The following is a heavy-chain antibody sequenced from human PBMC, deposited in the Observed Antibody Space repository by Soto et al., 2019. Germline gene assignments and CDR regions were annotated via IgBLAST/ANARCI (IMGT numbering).Heavy chain of an antibody. CDR3: ARGRGLIVPTTIPHWFDP. J-gene: IGHJ5*02. CDR1: GESIGTYC. Sequence: AETLSLTCTVSGESIGTYCWSWIRQPPGKGLEWIGYIYYSGSTNYNPSLKSRVTISLDTSKNQFSLKLSSVTAADTAVYFCARGRGLIVPTTIPHWFDPWGQGTLVTVSS. CDR2: IYYSGST. D-gene: IGHD2-2*02. V-gene: IGHV4-59*01.